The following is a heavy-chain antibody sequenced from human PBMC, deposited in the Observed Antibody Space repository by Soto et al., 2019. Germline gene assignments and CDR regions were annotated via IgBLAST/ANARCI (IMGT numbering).Heavy chain of an antibody. Sequence: PGGSLIVSCASSGFTFSSFFMRWVRPAPGKGLEWVAVIWYDGSNKYYADSVKGRFTISRDNSKNTLYLQMNSLRAEDTAVYYCARDLPPRSDCGGDCYTDYWGQGTLVTVSS. D-gene: IGHD2-21*02. J-gene: IGHJ4*02. V-gene: IGHV3-33*01. CDR1: GFTFSSFF. CDR2: IWYDGSNK. CDR3: ARDLPPRSDCGGDCYTDY.